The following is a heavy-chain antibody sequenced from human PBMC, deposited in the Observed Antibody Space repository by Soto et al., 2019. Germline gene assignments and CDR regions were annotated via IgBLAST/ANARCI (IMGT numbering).Heavy chain of an antibody. CDR3: ARDYVTLYTTAWYPDY. CDR1: GFTFSTYS. D-gene: IGHD6-19*01. Sequence: GGSLRLSCAASGFTFSTYSMNWIRQAPGKGLEWVSSISSSSSYIYYADSVEGRFTVSRDNAKNSLYLQMNSLRAEDTAVYYCARDYVTLYTTAWYPDYWGQGTLVTVSS. CDR2: ISSSSSYI. J-gene: IGHJ4*02. V-gene: IGHV3-21*01.